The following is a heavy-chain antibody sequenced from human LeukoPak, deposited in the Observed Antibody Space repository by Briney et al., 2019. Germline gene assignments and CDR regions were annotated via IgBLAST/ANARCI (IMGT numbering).Heavy chain of an antibody. D-gene: IGHD3-16*01. Sequence: GGSLRLSCAASGFIFSNYGMHWVRQAPGKGLEWVAFIRYDESNKFYADSVKGRFTISRDNSKNTLFLQMNSLRAEDTAVYYCASFEGGLRLSWGQGTLVTVSS. V-gene: IGHV3-30*02. CDR1: GFIFSNYG. CDR3: ASFEGGLRLS. J-gene: IGHJ5*02. CDR2: IRYDESNK.